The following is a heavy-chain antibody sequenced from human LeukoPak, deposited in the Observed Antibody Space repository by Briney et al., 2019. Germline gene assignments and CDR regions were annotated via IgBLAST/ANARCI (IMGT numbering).Heavy chain of an antibody. CDR2: IRSKAYGGTT. V-gene: IGHV3-49*04. CDR1: GFTFSSYG. D-gene: IGHD3-9*01. J-gene: IGHJ2*01. Sequence: GGSLRLSCAASGFTFSSYGMHWVRQARGKGLEWVGFIRSKAYGGTTEYAASVKGRFTISRDDSKSIAYLQMNSLKTEDTAVYYCTREGVYDILTGYPRGYFDLWGRGTLVTVSS. CDR3: TREGVYDILTGYPRGYFDL.